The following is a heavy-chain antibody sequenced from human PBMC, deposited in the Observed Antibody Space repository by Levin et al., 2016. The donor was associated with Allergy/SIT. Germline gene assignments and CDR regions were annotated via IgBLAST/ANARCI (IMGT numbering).Heavy chain of an antibody. Sequence: ESLKISCAASGFTFSSYWMSWVRQAPGKGLEWVANIKQDGSEKYYVDSVKGRFTISRDNAKNSLYLQMNSLRAEDTAVYYCARRKAVTSYYFDYWGQGTLVTVSS. CDR2: IKQDGSEK. V-gene: IGHV3-7*01. CDR1: GFTFSSYW. J-gene: IGHJ4*02. D-gene: IGHD4-17*01. CDR3: ARRKAVTSYYFDY.